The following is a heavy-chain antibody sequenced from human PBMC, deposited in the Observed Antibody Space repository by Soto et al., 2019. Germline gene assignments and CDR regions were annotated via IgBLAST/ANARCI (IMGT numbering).Heavy chain of an antibody. Sequence: ASVKVSCKASGYTFTSYAMHWVRQAPGQRLEWMGWINAGNGNTKCSQKFQGRVTITRDTSASTAYMELSSLRSEDTAVYYCAREYFDYIWGSYRYADYWGQGTLVTVSS. V-gene: IGHV1-3*01. CDR2: INAGNGNT. CDR3: AREYFDYIWGSYRYADY. J-gene: IGHJ4*02. D-gene: IGHD3-16*02. CDR1: GYTFTSYA.